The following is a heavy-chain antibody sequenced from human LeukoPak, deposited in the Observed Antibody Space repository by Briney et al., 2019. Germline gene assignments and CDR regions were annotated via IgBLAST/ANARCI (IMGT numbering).Heavy chain of an antibody. D-gene: IGHD1-1*01. CDR1: GGSISSSSYY. CDR3: ARRNRGVGTSPDY. J-gene: IGHJ4*02. V-gene: IGHV4-39*01. Sequence: PSETLSLTCTVSGGSISSSSYYWDWIRQPPGKGLVWIGTMYYTGNTYYNPSLTSRVTTSVDTSKNQFSLRLTSVTAADTAVYYCARRNRGVGTSPDYWGQGTLVTVSS. CDR2: MYYTGNT.